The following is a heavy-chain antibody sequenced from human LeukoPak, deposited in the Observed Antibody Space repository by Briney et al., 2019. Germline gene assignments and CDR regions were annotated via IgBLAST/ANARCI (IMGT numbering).Heavy chain of an antibody. CDR3: VKDVSIVPTSVFDS. CDR2: VNWNSDII. V-gene: IGHV3-9*01. D-gene: IGHD5-12*01. CDR1: GVTFDDFA. J-gene: IGHJ4*02. Sequence: GGSLRLSCAASGVTFDDFAMHWVRQAPGKGLEWVSSVNWNSDIIDYADSVKGRFTISRGNAENSLFLQMNGLRAEDTALYYCVKDVSIVPTSVFDSWGQGTLVTVSS.